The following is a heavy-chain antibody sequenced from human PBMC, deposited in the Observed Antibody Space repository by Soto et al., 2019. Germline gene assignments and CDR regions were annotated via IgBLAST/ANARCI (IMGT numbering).Heavy chain of an antibody. CDR2: ISGSDDST. CDR3: AKRSSSSTFDY. V-gene: IGHV3-23*01. CDR1: GFTFSSYA. D-gene: IGHD6-6*01. Sequence: GESLKISCAASGFTFSSYAMSWVRQAPGKGLEWVSVISGSDDSTYYADSVKGRFTIPRDNSKNTLYLQMNSLRAEDTAVYYCAKRSSSSTFDYWGQGTLVTVSS. J-gene: IGHJ4*02.